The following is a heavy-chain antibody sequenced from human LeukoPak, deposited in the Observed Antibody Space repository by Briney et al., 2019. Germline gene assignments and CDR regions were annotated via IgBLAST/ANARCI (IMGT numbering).Heavy chain of an antibody. CDR1: GYTFTSYD. CDR3: ARVRGYCSGGSCYYYYMDV. V-gene: IGHV1-8*01. Sequence: ASVKVSCKASGYTFTSYDINWVRQATGQGLEWMGWMNPNSGNTGYAQKFQGRVTITRNTSISTAYMELSSLRSEDTAVYYCARVRGYCSGGSCYYYYMDVWGKGTTVTVSS. D-gene: IGHD2-15*01. CDR2: MNPNSGNT. J-gene: IGHJ6*03.